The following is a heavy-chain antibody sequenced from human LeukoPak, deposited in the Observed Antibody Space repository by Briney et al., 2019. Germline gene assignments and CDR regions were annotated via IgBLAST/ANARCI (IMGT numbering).Heavy chain of an antibody. CDR2: IFYSGTT. CDR1: GDSISSDY. V-gene: IGHV4-59*08. Sequence: PSETLSLTCNVSGDSISSDYWSWIRQPPGKSLEWIGFIFYSGTTNYNPSLQSRVTISVDTSKNQFSLKLSSVTAADTAVYYCARTRPQDQSTSYMDVWGKGITVTVSS. D-gene: IGHD2-2*01. J-gene: IGHJ6*03. CDR3: ARTRPQDQSTSYMDV.